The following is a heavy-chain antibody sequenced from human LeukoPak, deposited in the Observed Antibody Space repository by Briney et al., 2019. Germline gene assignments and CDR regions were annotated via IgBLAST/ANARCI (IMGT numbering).Heavy chain of an antibody. J-gene: IGHJ4*02. V-gene: IGHV3-7*01. CDR2: IKQDGSEK. CDR1: GFTFSNYW. CDR3: AREDDWNYEDY. Sequence: GGSLRLSCAASGFTFSNYWMSWVRQAPGKGLEWVANIKQDGSEKYYVNSVKGRFTISRDNAKNSLYLQMNSLRAEDTAIYFCAREDDWNYEDYWGQGTLVTVSS. D-gene: IGHD1-7*01.